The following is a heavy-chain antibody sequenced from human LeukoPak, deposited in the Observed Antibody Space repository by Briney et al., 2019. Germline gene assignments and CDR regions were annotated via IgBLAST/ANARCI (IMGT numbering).Heavy chain of an antibody. V-gene: IGHV4-61*02. D-gene: IGHD6-13*01. CDR3: ARDLFWIAAANTNNNAFDI. Sequence: SETLSLTCTVSGGSISSGSYYRSWIRQPAGKGLEWIGRIYTSGSTNYNPSLKSRVTISVDTSKNQFSLKLSSVTAADTAVYYCARDLFWIAAANTNNNAFDIWGQGTMVTVSS. J-gene: IGHJ3*02. CDR1: GGSISSGSYY. CDR2: IYTSGST.